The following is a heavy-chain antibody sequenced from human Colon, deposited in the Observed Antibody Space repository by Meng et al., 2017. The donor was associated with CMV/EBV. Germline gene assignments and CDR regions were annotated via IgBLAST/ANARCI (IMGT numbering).Heavy chain of an antibody. CDR3: AKAGYSGSYHDAFDI. V-gene: IGHV3-30*02. J-gene: IGHJ3*02. D-gene: IGHD1-26*01. Sequence: GGSLRLSCAASGFTFNTYGMNWVRQAPGKGLEWVAFIRYDESDKYYADSVKGRFTISRDNSKNTLYLQMNSLGAEDTAIYYCAKAGYSGSYHDAFDIWGQGTMVTVSS. CDR1: GFTFNTYG. CDR2: IRYDESDK.